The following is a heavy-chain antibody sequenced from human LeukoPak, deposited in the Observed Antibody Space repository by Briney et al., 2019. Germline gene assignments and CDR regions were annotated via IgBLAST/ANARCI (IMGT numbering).Heavy chain of an antibody. Sequence: SETLSLTCTVSGGSISSYYWSWIRLPPGMGLEWIGYIYYSGSTKYNPSLKSRVTISIDTSKNQFSLKLSSVTAADTAVYYCARFSGSYSFVDYWGQGTLVTVSS. CDR2: IYYSGST. CDR1: GGSISSYY. J-gene: IGHJ4*02. CDR3: ARFSGSYSFVDY. V-gene: IGHV4-59*01. D-gene: IGHD3-10*01.